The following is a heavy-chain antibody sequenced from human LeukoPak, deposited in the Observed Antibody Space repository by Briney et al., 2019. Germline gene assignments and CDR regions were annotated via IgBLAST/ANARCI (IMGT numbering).Heavy chain of an antibody. D-gene: IGHD3-16*01. CDR1: GYTLTGYY. Sequence: GASVKVSCKASGYTLTGYYMHWVRQAPGQGLEWMGWINPNSGGTNYAQKFQGRVTMTRDTSINTAYMELRRLESDDSAVYYCARRRAMGIMITFGGALGYWGQGTLVTVSS. V-gene: IGHV1-2*02. J-gene: IGHJ4*02. CDR3: ARRRAMGIMITFGGALGY. CDR2: INPNSGGT.